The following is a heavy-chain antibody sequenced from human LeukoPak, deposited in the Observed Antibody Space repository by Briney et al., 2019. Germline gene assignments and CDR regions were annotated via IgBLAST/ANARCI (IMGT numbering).Heavy chain of an antibody. CDR2: IYYSGST. CDR1: GGSISSGSYY. V-gene: IGHV4-61*01. CDR3: ARNDAFDI. Sequence: SETLSLTCTVSGGSISSGSYYWRWIRQPPGKGLEWIGYIYYSGSTNYNPSLKSRVTISVDTSKNQFSLKLSSVTAADTAVYYCARNDAFDIWGQGTMVTVSS. J-gene: IGHJ3*02.